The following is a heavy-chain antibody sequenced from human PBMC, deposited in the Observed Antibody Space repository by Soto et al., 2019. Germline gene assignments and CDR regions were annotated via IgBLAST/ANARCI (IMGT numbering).Heavy chain of an antibody. Sequence: GGSLRLSCAASGFTFSTYAMSWVRQAPGKGLEWVSDISGSGGSTYYADSVTGRFTISRDNSKNTLYLQMNSLRAEDTAIYYWAKALATVYYFDFWGQGTLGTVSS. CDR1: GFTFSTYA. V-gene: IGHV3-23*01. CDR3: AKALATVYYFDF. J-gene: IGHJ4*02. D-gene: IGHD5-12*01. CDR2: ISGSGGST.